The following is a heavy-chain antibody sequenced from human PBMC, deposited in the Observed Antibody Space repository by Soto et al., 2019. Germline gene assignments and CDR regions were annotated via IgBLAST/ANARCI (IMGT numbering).Heavy chain of an antibody. Sequence: EVQLVESGGGLVQPGGSLRLSCAASGFTVSSNYMSWVRQAPGKGLEWVSVIYSGGSTYYADSVKGRFTISRDNSKNTLYLQMNSLRAEDTAVYYCARAPAEDCSGGSCYFDYWGQGTLVTVSS. CDR3: ARAPAEDCSGGSCYFDY. V-gene: IGHV3-66*01. CDR1: GFTVSSNY. CDR2: IYSGGST. J-gene: IGHJ4*02. D-gene: IGHD2-15*01.